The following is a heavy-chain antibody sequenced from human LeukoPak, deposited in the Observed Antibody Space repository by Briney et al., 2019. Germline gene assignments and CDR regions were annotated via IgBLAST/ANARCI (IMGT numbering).Heavy chain of an antibody. CDR1: GFTVSSNY. J-gene: IGHJ4*02. V-gene: IGHV3-23*01. D-gene: IGHD4-17*01. CDR3: AKDAPRDQTVTGNY. CDR2: ISGSGGST. Sequence: GGSLRLSCAASGFTVSSNYMSWVRQAPGKGLEWVSAISGSGGSTYYADSVKGRFTISRDNSKNTLYLQMNSLRAEDTAVYYCAKDAPRDQTVTGNYWGQGTLVTVSS.